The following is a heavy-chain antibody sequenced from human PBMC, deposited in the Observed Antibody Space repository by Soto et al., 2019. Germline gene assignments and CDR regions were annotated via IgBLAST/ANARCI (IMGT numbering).Heavy chain of an antibody. CDR2: VSDSGSGT. CDR1: GFTFNSHA. Sequence: EVQLMESGGALVQPGGSLRLSCAASGFTFNSHAMSWVRQAPGKGLEWVATVSDSGSGTFYGADSVKGRFTISRDNSKNTLYLQMSSLRAEDTAVYYCAKGIPARLTDYWGQGTLVTVSS. V-gene: IGHV3-23*01. D-gene: IGHD6-6*01. CDR3: AKGIPARLTDY. J-gene: IGHJ4*02.